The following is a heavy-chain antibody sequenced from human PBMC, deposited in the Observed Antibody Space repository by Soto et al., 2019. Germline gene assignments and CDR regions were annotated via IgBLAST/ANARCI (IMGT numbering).Heavy chain of an antibody. CDR3: AKEMITFGDFNYYYMDV. Sequence: EVQLVESGGVLVQPGRYLRLACAASGFTFDQYTMHWVRQAPGKDLEWVSSITWHSGTMGYADSVKGRFTISRDNAKNSLYLQMNSLRGEDTALYYCAKEMITFGDFNYYYMDVWGNGTTVTVSS. V-gene: IGHV3-9*01. J-gene: IGHJ6*03. CDR1: GFTFDQYT. CDR2: ITWHSGTM. D-gene: IGHD3-16*01.